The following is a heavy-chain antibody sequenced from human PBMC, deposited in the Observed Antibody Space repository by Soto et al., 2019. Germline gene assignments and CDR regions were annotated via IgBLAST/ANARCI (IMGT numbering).Heavy chain of an antibody. J-gene: IGHJ4*02. D-gene: IGHD1-26*01. Sequence: GGSLRLSCAASGFTFSSYGMHWVRQAPGKGLEWVAVIWYDGSNKYYADSVKGRFTISRDNSKNTLYLQMNSLRAEDTAVYYCARDLIVGATHFDYWDQGTLVTVSS. CDR3: ARDLIVGATHFDY. CDR2: IWYDGSNK. V-gene: IGHV3-33*01. CDR1: GFTFSSYG.